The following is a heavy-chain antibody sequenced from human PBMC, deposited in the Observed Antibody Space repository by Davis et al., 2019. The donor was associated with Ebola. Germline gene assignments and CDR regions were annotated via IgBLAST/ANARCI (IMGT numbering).Heavy chain of an antibody. V-gene: IGHV4-59*01. Sequence: MPSETLSLTCTVSGGSISSYYWSWIRQPPGKGLEWIGYIYYSGSTNYNPFLKSRVTISVDTSKNQFSLKLSSVTAADTAVYYCARVSIAPLGYCSSTSCYRRANWFDPWGQGTLVTVSS. CDR1: GGSISSYY. D-gene: IGHD2-2*01. CDR3: ARVSIAPLGYCSSTSCYRRANWFDP. CDR2: IYYSGST. J-gene: IGHJ5*02.